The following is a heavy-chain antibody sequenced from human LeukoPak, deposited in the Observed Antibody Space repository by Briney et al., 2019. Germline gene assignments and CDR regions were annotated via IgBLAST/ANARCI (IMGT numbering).Heavy chain of an antibody. CDR3: ATEYNWNPLTGYYYYGMDV. CDR1: GGTFSSYA. J-gene: IGHJ6*02. Sequence: SVKVSCKASGGTFSSYAISWVRQAPGQGLEWMGRIIPILGIANYAQKFQGRVTITADKSTSTAYMELSSLRSEDAAVYYCATEYNWNPLTGYYYYGMDVWGQGTTVTVSS. V-gene: IGHV1-69*04. D-gene: IGHD1-1*01. CDR2: IIPILGIA.